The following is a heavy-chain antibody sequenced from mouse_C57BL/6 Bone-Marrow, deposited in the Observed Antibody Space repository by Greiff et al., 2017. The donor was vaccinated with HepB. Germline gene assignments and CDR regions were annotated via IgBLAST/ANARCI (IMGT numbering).Heavy chain of an antibody. Sequence: QVQLQQPGAELVKPGASVKLSCKASGYTFTSYWMHWVKQRPGQGLEWIGMIHPNSGSTNYNEKFKSKATLTVDKSSSTAYMQLSSLTSEDSAVSYFAREMDYYYGSSYGVFTYFYVWGTGTTVTVSS. CDR3: AREMDYYYGSSYGVFTYFYV. CDR1: GYTFTSYW. CDR2: IHPNSGST. D-gene: IGHD1-1*01. V-gene: IGHV1-64*01. J-gene: IGHJ1*03.